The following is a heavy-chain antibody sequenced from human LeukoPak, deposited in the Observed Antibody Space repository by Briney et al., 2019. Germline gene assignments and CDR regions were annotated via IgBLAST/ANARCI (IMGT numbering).Heavy chain of an antibody. Sequence: RASVKVSCKASGYTFTSYYMHWVRQAPGQGLEWMGIINPSDGSTTYAQKFQGRVTMTRDMFTSTVYMELSSLRSEDTAVYYCARGYSSSYFDFWGQGTLVTVSS. J-gene: IGHJ4*02. V-gene: IGHV1-46*01. CDR3: ARGYSSSYFDF. CDR2: INPSDGST. CDR1: GYTFTSYY. D-gene: IGHD6-6*01.